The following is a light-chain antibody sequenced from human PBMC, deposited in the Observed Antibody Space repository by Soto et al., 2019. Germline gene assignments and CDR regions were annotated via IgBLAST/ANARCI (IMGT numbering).Light chain of an antibody. Sequence: QAVVTQEPSLTVSPGGTVTLTCGSSTGTVASGHYPYWVQQKPGQVPRTLIYDTDNKHSWTPARFSGSLLGGKAALTLSGAQSDDEADYYCLLTYNGPRVFGGGTKLTVL. CDR2: DTD. J-gene: IGLJ3*02. CDR1: TGTVASGHY. CDR3: LLTYNGPRV. V-gene: IGLV7-46*01.